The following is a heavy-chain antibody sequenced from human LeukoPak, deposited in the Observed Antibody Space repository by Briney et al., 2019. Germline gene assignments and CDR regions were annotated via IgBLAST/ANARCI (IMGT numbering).Heavy chain of an antibody. CDR1: GYTFTSYG. CDR3: ARIVGQINCGGDCYSPPPGWFDP. V-gene: IGHV1-18*01. D-gene: IGHD2-21*02. J-gene: IGHJ5*02. CDR2: ISAYNGNT. Sequence: GASVKVSCKASGYTFTSYGISWVRQAPGQGLEWMGWISAYNGNTNYAQKLQDRVTMTTDTSTSTAYMELRSLRSDDTAVYYCARIVGQINCGGDCYSPPPGWFDPWGQGTLVTVSS.